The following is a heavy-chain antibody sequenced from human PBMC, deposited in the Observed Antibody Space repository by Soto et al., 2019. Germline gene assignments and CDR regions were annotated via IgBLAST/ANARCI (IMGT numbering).Heavy chain of an antibody. CDR1: GFTFSSYA. J-gene: IGHJ6*02. D-gene: IGHD5-18*01. Sequence: ALRLSCAASGFTFSSYAMSWVRQAPGKGLEWVSAISGSGGSTYYADSVKGRFTISRDNSKNTLYLQMNSLRAEDTAVYYCAKVQRGTYRGHKAMVTYYYYGMDVWGQGTTLTVSS. V-gene: IGHV3-23*01. CDR2: ISGSGGST. CDR3: AKVQRGTYRGHKAMVTYYYYGMDV.